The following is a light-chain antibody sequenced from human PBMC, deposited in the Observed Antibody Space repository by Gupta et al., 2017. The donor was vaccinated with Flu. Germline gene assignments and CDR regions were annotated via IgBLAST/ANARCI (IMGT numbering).Light chain of an antibody. CDR2: DDS. CDR3: QQEDSSSDRL. Sequence: SYVLTQPPSVSVAPGQTARITCGGNNIGSRSVHWYQQKPGQAPVLIVYDDSDRPPGIPGRFSGSNSGNTATLTISRVEAGDDADYYSQQEDSSSDRLFGGGIKLTVL. CDR1: NIGSRS. V-gene: IGLV3-21*02. J-gene: IGLJ2*01.